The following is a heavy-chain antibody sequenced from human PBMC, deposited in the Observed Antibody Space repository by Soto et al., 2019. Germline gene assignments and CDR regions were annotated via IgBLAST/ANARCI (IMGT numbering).Heavy chain of an antibody. Sequence: QITLKESGPTLVKPTQTLTLTCTFSGFSLSTNGVGVGWIRQPPGKALEWLALIYWDDDKRYRPSLKSRLTITKDTSKNQVVLTMTNMDPVDTARYYCAHRGSYNSAYYDWGQGTLVTVSS. CDR1: GFSLSTNGVG. CDR2: IYWDDDK. J-gene: IGHJ4*02. CDR3: AHRGSYNSAYYD. V-gene: IGHV2-5*02. D-gene: IGHD6-19*01.